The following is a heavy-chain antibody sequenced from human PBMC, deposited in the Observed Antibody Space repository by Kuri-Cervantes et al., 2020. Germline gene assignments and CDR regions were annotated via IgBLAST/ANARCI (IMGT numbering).Heavy chain of an antibody. J-gene: IGHJ4*02. CDR1: GGSISSYY. CDR2: IYYSGST. CDR3: ARGRGGVVPAANADY. D-gene: IGHD2-2*01. V-gene: IGHV4-59*12. Sequence: SETLSLTCAVSGGSISSYYWSWIRQPPGKGLEWIGYIYYSGSTNYNPSLKSRVTISVDTSKNQFSLKLSFVTAADTAVYYCARGRGGVVPAANADYWGQGTLVTVSS.